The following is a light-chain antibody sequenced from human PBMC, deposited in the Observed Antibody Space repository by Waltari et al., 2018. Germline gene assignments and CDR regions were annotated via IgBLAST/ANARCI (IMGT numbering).Light chain of an antibody. CDR3: QHYGTPPFT. J-gene: IGKJ3*01. V-gene: IGKV3-20*01. CDR2: DSS. CDR1: QTVSSAY. Sequence: EIVLTQSPGILSLSPGERATPPCRASQTVSSAYLAWYQQKPGLAPRLVIYDSSSRATGIPDRFSGSGSVTDFTLTISRLEPEDFAVYYCQHYGTPPFTFGPGTRVEI.